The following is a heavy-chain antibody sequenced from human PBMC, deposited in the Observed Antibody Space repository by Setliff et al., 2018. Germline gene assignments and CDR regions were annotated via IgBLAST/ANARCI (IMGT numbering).Heavy chain of an antibody. CDR3: ARGPWKHSAYYYYYYMDV. J-gene: IGHJ6*03. Sequence: GGSLRLSCAGSGFSFSIFWMSWVRQAPGKGLEWVATIKQDGSEKFYVDSVKGRFTISRDNAKNTLYLQMNSLRAEDTAVYYCARGPWKHSAYYYYYYMDVWGKGTTVTVSS. D-gene: IGHD1-1*01. CDR1: GFSFSIFW. CDR2: IKQDGSEK. V-gene: IGHV3-7*01.